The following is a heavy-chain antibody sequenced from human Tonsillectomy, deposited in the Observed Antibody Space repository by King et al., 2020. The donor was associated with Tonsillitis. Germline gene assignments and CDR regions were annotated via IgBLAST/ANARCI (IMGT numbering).Heavy chain of an antibody. Sequence: VQLVESGAEVKKPGASVRVSCKASGYTFANYYMNWVRQAPGQGLEWMGWINPASGGTDYAQKFRGRITMTSDTSISTAYMELNRLKTDDTAVYFCARRSYRTTSCSEAWDNWFDPWGQGTLVIVSS. CDR3: ARRSYRTTSCSEAWDNWFDP. J-gene: IGHJ5*02. D-gene: IGHD2-2*01. V-gene: IGHV1-2*02. CDR1: GYTFANYY. CDR2: INPASGGT.